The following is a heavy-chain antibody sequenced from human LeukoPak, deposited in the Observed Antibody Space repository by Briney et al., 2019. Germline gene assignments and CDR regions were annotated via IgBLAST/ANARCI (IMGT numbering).Heavy chain of an antibody. D-gene: IGHD4-17*01. CDR2: ISGDGDYT. CDR3: AEGQGSRTGTFDY. J-gene: IGHJ4*02. CDR1: GFTFDDYV. V-gene: IGHV3-43*02. Sequence: PGGSLRLSCAASGFTFDDYVMHWVRQAPGRGLEWLSLISGDGDYTYYPDSVKGRFTISRDNYKNSLYLQMNSLRTEDTALYYCAEGQGSRTGTFDYWGQGTLVTVSS.